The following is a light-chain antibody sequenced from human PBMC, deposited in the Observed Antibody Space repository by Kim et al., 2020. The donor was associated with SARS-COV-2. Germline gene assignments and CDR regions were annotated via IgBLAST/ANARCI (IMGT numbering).Light chain of an antibody. CDR3: CSYAGSPHYV. V-gene: IGLV2-11*01. CDR1: SSDVGGYNY. CDR2: DVT. J-gene: IGLJ1*01. Sequence: QSALTQPPSVSGSPGQSVTISCTGTSSDVGGYNYVSWFQQHPGKAPKLMIYDVTERPSGVPDRFSASKSGNTASLTISGLQAEDEADYYCCSYAGSPHYVFGTGTKVTVL.